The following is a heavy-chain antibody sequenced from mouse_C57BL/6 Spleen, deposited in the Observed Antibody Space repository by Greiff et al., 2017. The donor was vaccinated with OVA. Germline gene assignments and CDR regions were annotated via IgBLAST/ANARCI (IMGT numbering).Heavy chain of an antibody. CDR2: IYPGDGDT. J-gene: IGHJ2*01. CDR1: GYAFSSSW. V-gene: IGHV1-82*01. Sequence: QVQLQQSGPELVKPGASVKISCKASGYAFSSSWMNWVKQRPGKGLEWIGRIYPGDGDTNYNGKFKGKATLTADKSSSTAYMQLSSLTSEDSAVYFCARSDGYYFFDYWGQGTTLTVSS. D-gene: IGHD2-3*01. CDR3: ARSDGYYFFDY.